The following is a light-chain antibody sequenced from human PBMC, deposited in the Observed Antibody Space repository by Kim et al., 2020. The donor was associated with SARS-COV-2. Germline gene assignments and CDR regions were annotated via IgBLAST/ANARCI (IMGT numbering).Light chain of an antibody. CDR3: QQYYSYPT. V-gene: IGKV1-8*01. Sequence: AIRMTQSPSSFSASTGDRVTITCRASRGISSYLAWYQQKPGKAPKLLIYAASTLQSGVPSRFSGSGSGTDFTLTISCLQSEDFATYYCQQYYSYPTFGQGTKLEI. CDR2: AAS. CDR1: RGISSY. J-gene: IGKJ2*01.